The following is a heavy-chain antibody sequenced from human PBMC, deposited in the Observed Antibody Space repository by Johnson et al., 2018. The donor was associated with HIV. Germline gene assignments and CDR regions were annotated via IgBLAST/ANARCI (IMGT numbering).Heavy chain of an antibody. D-gene: IGHD2-21*02. Sequence: VQLVESGGGLMQPGGSLRLSCEASGFTVSSYYMTWVRQAPGKGLEWVSVIYSGGSTYYTDSVKGRFTISRDDSKNTLYLQMNSLKTEDTAVYYCTTGRLLAAFDIWGQGTMVTVSS. J-gene: IGHJ3*02. V-gene: IGHV3-53*01. CDR1: GFTVSSYY. CDR3: TTGRLLAAFDI. CDR2: IYSGGST.